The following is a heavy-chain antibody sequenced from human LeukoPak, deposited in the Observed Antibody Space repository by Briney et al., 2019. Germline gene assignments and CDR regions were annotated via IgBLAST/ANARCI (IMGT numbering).Heavy chain of an antibody. V-gene: IGHV4-4*07. Sequence: PSETLSLTCTVSGGSISSYYWSWIRQPAGKGLEWIGRIYTSGSTNYNPSLKSRVTMSVDTSKNQFSLKLSSVTAADTAVYYCASGLLWFGEATLDYWGQGTLVTVSS. J-gene: IGHJ4*02. CDR3: ASGLLWFGEATLDY. CDR2: IYTSGST. D-gene: IGHD3-10*01. CDR1: GGSISSYY.